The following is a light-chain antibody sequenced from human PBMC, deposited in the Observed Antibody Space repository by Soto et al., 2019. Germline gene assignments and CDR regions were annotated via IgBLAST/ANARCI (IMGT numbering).Light chain of an antibody. J-gene: IGLJ2*01. V-gene: IGLV2-14*01. Sequence: QSALTQPASVSGSPGQSITISCTGTSSDIGDYNYVSWYQQHPGKAPKLMIYDVSNRPSGVSNRFSGSKSVNTASLTITGLQAEDEADYYCSSYTKSSPRGAVFGGGTKLTVL. CDR2: DVS. CDR3: SSYTKSSPRGAV. CDR1: SSDIGDYNY.